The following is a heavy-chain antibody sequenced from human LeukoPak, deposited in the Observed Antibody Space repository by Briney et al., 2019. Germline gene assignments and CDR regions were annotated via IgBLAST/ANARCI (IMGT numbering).Heavy chain of an antibody. Sequence: GGSLRLSCAASGFTFSSYSMNWVRQAPGKGLEWVSSISSSSSYIYYADSVKGRFTISRDNAKNSLYLQMNSLRAEDTAVYYCARNFSSITMVRGVIRYNWFDPWGQGTLVTVSS. D-gene: IGHD3-10*01. CDR3: ARNFSSITMVRGVIRYNWFDP. CDR2: ISSSSSYI. J-gene: IGHJ5*02. CDR1: GFTFSSYS. V-gene: IGHV3-21*01.